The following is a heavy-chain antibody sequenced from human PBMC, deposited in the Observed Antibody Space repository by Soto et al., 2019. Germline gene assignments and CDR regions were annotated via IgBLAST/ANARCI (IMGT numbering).Heavy chain of an antibody. Sequence: EVQLLESGGGLVQPGGSLRLSCAASGFTFSSYAMSWVRQAPGKGLEWVSSISGSSGGTNYADSVKGRFTISRDNSKNTLYLQMNSLRAEDTAVYYCAKDAWDLLRGFAPWGKGTQVAVAS. V-gene: IGHV3-23*01. CDR3: AKDAWDLLRGFAP. D-gene: IGHD1-26*01. CDR1: GFTFSSYA. CDR2: ISGSSGGT. J-gene: IGHJ5*02.